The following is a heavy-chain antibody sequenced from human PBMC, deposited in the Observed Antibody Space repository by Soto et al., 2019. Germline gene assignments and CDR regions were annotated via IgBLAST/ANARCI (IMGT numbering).Heavy chain of an antibody. Sequence: GSLGLSCAASGFTFSSHAISCVRQAPGKGLEWVSAISGTGISTFYADSVKGRFTISRDNSKNTLYLQLNSLRVEDTDIYYCAKHRDGYYSTGTDVWGQGTTVTVYS. V-gene: IGHV3-23*01. CDR1: GFTFSSHA. J-gene: IGHJ6*02. CDR3: AKHRDGYYSTGTDV. CDR2: ISGTGIST.